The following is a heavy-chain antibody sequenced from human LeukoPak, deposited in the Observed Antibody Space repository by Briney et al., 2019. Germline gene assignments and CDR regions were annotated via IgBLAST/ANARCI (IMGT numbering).Heavy chain of an antibody. D-gene: IGHD1-26*01. V-gene: IGHV3-11*01. CDR1: GFSFSDFY. CDR3: AREARGSGRDFDY. CDR2: IGTRSNPI. Sequence: GGSLRLSCAASGFSFSDFYMSWIRQAPGMGLEWISYIGTRSNPIYYADSVKGRFTISRDDAKNSLYLQMDSLRDEDTAVYFCAREARGSGRDFDYWGQGILVTVSS. J-gene: IGHJ4*02.